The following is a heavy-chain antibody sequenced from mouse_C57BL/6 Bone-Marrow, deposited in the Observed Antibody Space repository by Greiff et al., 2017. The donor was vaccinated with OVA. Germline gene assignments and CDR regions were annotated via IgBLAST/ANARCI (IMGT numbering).Heavy chain of an antibody. CDR1: GYSFTSYY. D-gene: IGHD2-4*01. CDR2: IYPGSGNT. V-gene: IGHV1-66*01. J-gene: IGHJ3*01. CDR3: ARGRLRRFAY. Sequence: VQLKESGPELVKPGASVKISCKASGYSFTSYYIHWVKQRPGQGLEWIGWIYPGSGNTKYNEKFKGKATLTADTTSSTAYMQLSSLTSEDSAVYYCARGRLRRFAYWGQGTLVTVSA.